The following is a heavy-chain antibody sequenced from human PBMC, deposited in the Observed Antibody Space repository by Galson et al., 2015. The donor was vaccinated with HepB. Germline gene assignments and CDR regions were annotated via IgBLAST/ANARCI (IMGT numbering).Heavy chain of an antibody. CDR2: INSGGANT. CDR1: GYTFTTYY. Sequence: SVKVSCKASGYTFTTYYMHWVRQAPGQGLEWMGMINSGGANTGYAQTFQGRVTMSRDTSTSTVYMELTSLRSEDTAVYYCARVRVYCSGGSCYYYGMDVWGQGTTVTVSS. CDR3: ARVRVYCSGGSCYYYGMDV. D-gene: IGHD2-15*01. J-gene: IGHJ6*02. V-gene: IGHV1-46*01.